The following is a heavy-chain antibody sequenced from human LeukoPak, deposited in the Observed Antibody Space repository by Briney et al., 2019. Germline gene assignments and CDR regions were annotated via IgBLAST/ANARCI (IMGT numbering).Heavy chain of an antibody. CDR1: GYSISSGYY. CDR3: ARGIYGAGWFDP. CDR2: IYHSGST. D-gene: IGHD4-17*01. Sequence: SETLSLTCTVSGYSISSGYYWGRIRQPPGKGLEWIGSIYHSGSTYYNPSLKSRVTISVDTSKNQFSLKLSSVTAADTAVYYCARGIYGAGWFDPWGQGTLVTVSS. V-gene: IGHV4-38-2*02. J-gene: IGHJ5*02.